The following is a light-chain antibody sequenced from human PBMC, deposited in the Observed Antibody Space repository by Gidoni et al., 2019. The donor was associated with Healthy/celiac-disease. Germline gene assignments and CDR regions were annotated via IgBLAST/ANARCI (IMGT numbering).Light chain of an antibody. Sequence: QSALTQPRSVSGSPGPSITISCTGTSSDVGGYNYVSWYQQHPGKAPKLMIYDVSKRPSGVPDRFSGSKSGNTASLTISGLQAEDEADYYCCSYAGSYTWVFGGGTKLTV. J-gene: IGLJ3*02. CDR2: DVS. CDR3: CSYAGSYTWV. CDR1: SSDVGGYNY. V-gene: IGLV2-11*01.